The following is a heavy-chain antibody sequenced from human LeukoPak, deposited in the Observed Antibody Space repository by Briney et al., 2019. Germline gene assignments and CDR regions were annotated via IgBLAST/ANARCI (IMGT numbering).Heavy chain of an antibody. V-gene: IGHV4-59*08. CDR1: GGSISSYY. CDR3: ARAQSSSPYYYYYYMDV. Sequence: PSETLSLTCTVSGGSISSYYWSWIRQPPGKGLEWIGYIYYSGSTNYNPSLKSRVTISVDTSKNQFSLKLSSVTAADTAVYYCARAQSSSPYYYYYYMDVWGKGTTVTVSS. CDR2: IYYSGST. D-gene: IGHD6-6*01. J-gene: IGHJ6*03.